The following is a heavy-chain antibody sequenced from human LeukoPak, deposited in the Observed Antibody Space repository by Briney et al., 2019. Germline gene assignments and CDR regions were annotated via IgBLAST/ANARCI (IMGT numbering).Heavy chain of an antibody. CDR1: GGSFSGYY. CDR2: INHSGST. D-gene: IGHD2-2*03. CDR3: ARGHPHGYYSSTSCYDDAFDI. V-gene: IGHV4-34*01. J-gene: IGHJ3*02. Sequence: PSETLSLTCAVYGGSFSGYYWSWIRQPPGKGLERIGEINHSGSTNYNQSLKSRATISVDTSKNQFSLKLSSVTAADTAVYYCARGHPHGYYSSTSCYDDAFDIWGQGTMVTVSS.